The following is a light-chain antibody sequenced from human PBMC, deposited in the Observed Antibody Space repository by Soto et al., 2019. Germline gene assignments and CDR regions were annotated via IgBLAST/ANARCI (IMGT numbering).Light chain of an antibody. CDR1: SSDVGTYNS. J-gene: IGLJ1*01. Sequence: QSALTQPASVSGSPGQSITISCTGTSSDVGTYNSVSWYQQHPGKAPKLIIYDVSNRPSGVSNRFSGSKSGNTASLTISGLQAEDEADYSRNSYSSSITLDVFGTGTKLTVL. V-gene: IGLV2-14*03. CDR2: DVS. CDR3: NSYSSSITLDV.